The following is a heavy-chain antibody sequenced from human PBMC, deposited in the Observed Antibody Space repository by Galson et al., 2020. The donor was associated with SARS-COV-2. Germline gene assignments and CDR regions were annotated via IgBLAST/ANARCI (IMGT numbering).Heavy chain of an antibody. J-gene: IGHJ6*02. CDR1: GFSLSTSGVG. CDR2: IYWNDDK. Sequence: SGPTLVKPTQTLTLTCTFSGFSLSTSGVGVGWIRQPPGKALEWLALIYWNDDKRYSPSLKSRLTITKDTSKNQVVLTMTNMDPVDTAAYYCAHSGRVGLPVRDYGDYSEDLYPYYYYGMDVWGQGTTVTVSS. V-gene: IGHV2-5*01. CDR3: AHSGRVGLPVRDYGDYSEDLYPYYYYGMDV. D-gene: IGHD4-17*01.